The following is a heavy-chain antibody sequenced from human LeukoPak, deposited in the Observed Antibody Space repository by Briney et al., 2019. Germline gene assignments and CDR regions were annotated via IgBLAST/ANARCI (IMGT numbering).Heavy chain of an antibody. V-gene: IGHV3-15*07. J-gene: IGHJ5*02. D-gene: IGHD3-22*01. CDR3: ATDFYDST. Sequence: GGSLRLSCATSGFTSSNAWMNWVRQAPGKGLEWVGRIRSNSDGGTIDYAAPVKGRFTLSRDDSKTTLYLQMNSLQTEDTAVYYCATDFYDSTWGQGTLVTVSS. CDR1: GFTSSNAW. CDR2: IRSNSDGGTI.